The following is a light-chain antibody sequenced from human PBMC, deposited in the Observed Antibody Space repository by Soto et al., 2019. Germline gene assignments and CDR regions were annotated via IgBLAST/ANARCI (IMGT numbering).Light chain of an antibody. CDR1: QSISSY. Sequence: DIQMTQSPSSLSASVGARVTITCRASQSISSYLNWYQQKPGKAPKLLIYAASSLQSGVPSRFSGSGSGTDFTLTISSLQPEDFATYYCQQSYSTPRITFGQGTRQEN. CDR3: QQSYSTPRIT. V-gene: IGKV1-39*01. CDR2: AAS. J-gene: IGKJ5*01.